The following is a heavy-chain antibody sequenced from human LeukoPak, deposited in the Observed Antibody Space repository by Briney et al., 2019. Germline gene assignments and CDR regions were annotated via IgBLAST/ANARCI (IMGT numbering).Heavy chain of an antibody. J-gene: IGHJ5*02. V-gene: IGHV4-39*07. CDR3: ARRPGHYYYGSGSLTYNWFDP. CDR2: INHSGST. CDR1: GGSISSSSYY. D-gene: IGHD3-10*01. Sequence: SETLSLTCTVSGGSISSSSYYWSWIRQPPGKGLEWIGEINHSGSTNYNPSLKSRVTISVDTSKNQFSLKLSSVTAADTAVYYCARRPGHYYYGSGSLTYNWFDPWGQGTLVTVSS.